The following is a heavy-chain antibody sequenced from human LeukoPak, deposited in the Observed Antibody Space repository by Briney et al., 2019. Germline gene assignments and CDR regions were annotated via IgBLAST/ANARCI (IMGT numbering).Heavy chain of an antibody. Sequence: ASVKVSCKASGYTFTGYYMHWVRQAPGQGLEGMGWINPNSGGTNYAQKFQGRVTMTRDTSISTAYMELSRLRSDDTVLYYCARAPAAIFTVDFWGQGTLVTVSS. CDR1: GYTFTGYY. V-gene: IGHV1-2*02. CDR3: ARAPAAIFTVDF. D-gene: IGHD2/OR15-2a*01. CDR2: INPNSGGT. J-gene: IGHJ4*02.